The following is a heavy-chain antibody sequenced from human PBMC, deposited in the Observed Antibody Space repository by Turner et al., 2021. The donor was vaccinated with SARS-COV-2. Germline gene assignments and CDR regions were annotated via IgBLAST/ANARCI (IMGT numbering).Heavy chain of an antibody. CDR3: VRDCSIPSCEA. CDR2: ISSSSSYI. Sequence: EVQLVESGGGLVKPGGSLSLYCAASGFTFSSYSMNWVRQAPVKGLEWVSSISSSSSYIYYADSVKGRFTISRDNAKNALYLQMNSLRAEDTAVYYCVRDCSIPSCEAWGQGTLVTVSS. D-gene: IGHD2-2*01. J-gene: IGHJ5*02. CDR1: GFTFSSYS. V-gene: IGHV3-21*01.